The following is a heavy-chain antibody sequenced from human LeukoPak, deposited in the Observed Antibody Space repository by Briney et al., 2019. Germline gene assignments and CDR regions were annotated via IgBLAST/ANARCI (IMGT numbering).Heavy chain of an antibody. D-gene: IGHD4-17*01. J-gene: IGHJ4*02. CDR1: GGSISSGDSY. Sequence: SETLSLTCTVSGGSISSGDSYWSWIRQPPGKGLEWIGYIYYSGNTYYNPSLKSRVTISVDTSKNQFSLKLSSVTAADTAVYYCARVDDYGVRSDVGGQGTLVTVSS. CDR2: IYYSGNT. V-gene: IGHV4-30-4*01. CDR3: ARVDDYGVRSDV.